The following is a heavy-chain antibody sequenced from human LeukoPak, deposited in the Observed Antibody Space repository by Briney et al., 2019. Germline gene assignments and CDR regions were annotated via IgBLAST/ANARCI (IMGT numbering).Heavy chain of an antibody. D-gene: IGHD5-12*01. CDR3: ARDEYNNYGSGGYFDP. CDR1: GFIFVNHA. J-gene: IGHJ5*02. V-gene: IGHV3-30*04. CDR2: ISYDGRNR. Sequence: SGGSLRLSCAASGFIFVNHAMHWVRQAPGKGLEWLALISYDGRNRHYANSLRGRFIISRDNSRNTVYLQINNLGPEDTAIYYCARDEYNNYGSGGYFDPWGLGTLVTVSS.